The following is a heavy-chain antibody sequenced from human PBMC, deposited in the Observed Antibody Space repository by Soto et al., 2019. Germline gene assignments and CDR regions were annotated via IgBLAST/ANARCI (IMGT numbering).Heavy chain of an antibody. CDR1: GGSISNYY. CDR3: ARGVPAAGTDWFDP. CDR2: VSSTGST. J-gene: IGHJ5*02. Sequence: SETLSLTCTVSGGSISNYYWSWIRQPAEKRLEWIGRVSSTGSTYYNPSLKSRVTISVDTSKNQVSLNLTSVTAADTAVYYCARGVPAAGTDWFDPWGQGTLVTVSS. D-gene: IGHD6-13*01. V-gene: IGHV4-4*07.